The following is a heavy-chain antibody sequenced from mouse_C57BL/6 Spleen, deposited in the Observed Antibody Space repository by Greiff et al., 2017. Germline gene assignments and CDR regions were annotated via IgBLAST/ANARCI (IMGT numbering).Heavy chain of an antibody. CDR2: INPSNGGT. J-gene: IGHJ3*01. D-gene: IGHD1-1*01. CDR3: AREADYYGSSLAWFAY. CDR1: GYTFTSYW. Sequence: VQLQQPGTELVKPGASVKLSCKASGYTFTSYWMHWVKQRPGQGLEWIGNINPSNGGTNYNEKFKSKATLTVDKSSSTAYMQLSSLTSEDSAVYYCAREADYYGSSLAWFAYWGQGTLVTVSA. V-gene: IGHV1-53*01.